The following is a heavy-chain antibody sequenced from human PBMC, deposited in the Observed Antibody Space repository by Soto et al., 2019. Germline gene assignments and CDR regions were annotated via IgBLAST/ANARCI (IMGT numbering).Heavy chain of an antibody. J-gene: IGHJ4*02. V-gene: IGHV1-46*04. CDR2: VNPSGGHT. CDR1: GDTFTDYY. Sequence: QVQLMQSGAEVKKPGASGKVSCKASGDTFTDYYIHWVRQAPGQGLEWMGTVNPSGGHTTYAQHLLGRGTMTWDTSTSTLYMELTSLRSEDTAVYYGARGGHVVVVTAALDYWGEGTLVTVSS. CDR3: ARGGHVVVVTAALDY. D-gene: IGHD2-21*02.